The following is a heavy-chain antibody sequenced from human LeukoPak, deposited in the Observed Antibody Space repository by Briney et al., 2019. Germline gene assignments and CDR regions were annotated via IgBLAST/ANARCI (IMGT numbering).Heavy chain of an antibody. Sequence: SETLSLTCAVYGGSFSGYYWSWIRQPPGKGLEWLGEINHSGSTNYNPSLKSRVTISVDTSKNQFSLKLSSVTAADTAVYYCASGYYYDSSGYYVGYYYYGMDVWGQGTTVTVSS. D-gene: IGHD3-22*01. CDR2: INHSGST. CDR3: ASGYYYDSSGYYVGYYYYGMDV. V-gene: IGHV4-34*01. CDR1: GGSFSGYY. J-gene: IGHJ6*02.